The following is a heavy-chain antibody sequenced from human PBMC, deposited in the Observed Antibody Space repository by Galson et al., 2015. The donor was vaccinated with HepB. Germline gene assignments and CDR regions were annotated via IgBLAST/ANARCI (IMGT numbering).Heavy chain of an antibody. Sequence: SVKVSCKASGYTFTGYYMHWVRRAPGQGLEWMGRINPNSGGTNYAQKFQGRVTMTRDTSISTAYMELSRLRSDDTAVYYCAREYSSGWYDPWGQGTLVTVSS. CDR2: INPNSGGT. V-gene: IGHV1-2*06. J-gene: IGHJ5*02. CDR3: AREYSSGWYDP. CDR1: GYTFTGYY. D-gene: IGHD6-19*01.